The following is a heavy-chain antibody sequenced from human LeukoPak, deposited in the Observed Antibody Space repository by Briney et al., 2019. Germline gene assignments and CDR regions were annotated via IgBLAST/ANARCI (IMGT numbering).Heavy chain of an antibody. D-gene: IGHD6-19*01. Sequence: PGGSLRLSCAASGFTFNSYWMSWVRQAPGKGLEWVANIKQDGSEKYYVDSVKGRFTISRDNAKNSLYLQINSLRAEDTAVYYCARERGSSGWYAHGFDIWGQGTMVTVSS. CDR3: ARERGSSGWYAHGFDI. V-gene: IGHV3-7*01. CDR2: IKQDGSEK. CDR1: GFTFNSYW. J-gene: IGHJ3*02.